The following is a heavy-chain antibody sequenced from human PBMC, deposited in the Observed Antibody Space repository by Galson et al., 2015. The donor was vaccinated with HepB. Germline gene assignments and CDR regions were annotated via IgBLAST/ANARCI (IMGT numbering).Heavy chain of an antibody. J-gene: IGHJ3*02. D-gene: IGHD7-27*01. CDR2: INSDGSST. V-gene: IGHV3-74*01. CDR1: GFTNYW. Sequence: SLRLSCAASGFTNYWMHWVRQAPGRGLVWVSRINSDGSSTSYADSVKGRFTISRDNAKNTLYLQMSSLRDEDTAVYYCAREGRRTGEVTKAFDMWVQGTMVTVSS. CDR3: AREGRRTGEVTKAFDM.